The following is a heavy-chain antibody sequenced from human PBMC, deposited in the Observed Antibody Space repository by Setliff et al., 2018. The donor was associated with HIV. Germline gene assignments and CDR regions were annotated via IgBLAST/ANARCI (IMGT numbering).Heavy chain of an antibody. D-gene: IGHD5-18*01. Sequence: PSETLSLTCTVSGVSISNYYWSWIRQPPGKGLEWIGYMYYSGNTNYNPSLKSRVAISVDTSKNQFSLKLSSVTAADTAVYYCARVDTAIYGMDVWGQGTTVTVSS. CDR1: GVSISNYY. V-gene: IGHV4-59*08. J-gene: IGHJ6*02. CDR3: ARVDTAIYGMDV. CDR2: MYYSGNT.